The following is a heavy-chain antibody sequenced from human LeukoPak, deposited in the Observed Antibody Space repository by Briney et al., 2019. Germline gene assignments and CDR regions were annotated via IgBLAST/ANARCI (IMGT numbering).Heavy chain of an antibody. CDR2: ISGVGDIT. D-gene: IGHD3-22*01. CDR1: GFMSRSSS. J-gene: IGHJ5*02. CDR3: AKVKSSLTVVGA. V-gene: IGHV3-23*01. Sequence: PGGSLRLSCAASGFMSRSSSMSWVRQAPGKGLEWVSSISGVGDITHYAESVQGRFAISRDNSGNTLYVQMNSLRVDDTAVYYCAKVKSSLTVVGAWGQGTLVTVSS.